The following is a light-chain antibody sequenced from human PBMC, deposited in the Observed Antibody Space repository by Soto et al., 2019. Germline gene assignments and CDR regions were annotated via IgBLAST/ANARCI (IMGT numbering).Light chain of an antibody. J-gene: IGKJ1*01. CDR1: QSVSSSS. CDR2: GAS. CDR3: QQSGNSPPWT. Sequence: EVVLTQSPGTLSLSPGERATLSCRASQSVSSSSLAWYQQKPGQAPRPLIYGASGRATGIPDRFSGSGSGTDFTLTISRLEPEDFAVYYCQQSGNSPPWTFGQGTKVEI. V-gene: IGKV3-20*01.